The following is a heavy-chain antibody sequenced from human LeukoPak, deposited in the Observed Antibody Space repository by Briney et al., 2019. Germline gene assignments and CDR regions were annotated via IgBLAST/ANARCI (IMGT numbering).Heavy chain of an antibody. D-gene: IGHD4-17*01. V-gene: IGHV3-30*03. Sequence: PGGSLRLSCAASGFTFSSYGIHWVRQAPGKGLEWVAVISYDGSNKFYADSVKGRFIISRDNSKNTLYLQMNSLRAEDTAVYYCARDGGYGDLGYWGQGTLVTVSS. CDR3: ARDGGYGDLGY. CDR1: GFTFSSYG. CDR2: ISYDGSNK. J-gene: IGHJ4*02.